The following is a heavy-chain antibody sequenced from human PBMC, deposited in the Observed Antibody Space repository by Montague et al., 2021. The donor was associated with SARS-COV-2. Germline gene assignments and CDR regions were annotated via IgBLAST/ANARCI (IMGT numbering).Heavy chain of an antibody. CDR1: GFAFNVFG. CDR3: ARDLESGRYFDY. Sequence: SLRLSCAASGFAFNVFGMHWVRQAPGKGLEWVAVIGHDGTYQKYAGSVRGRFTISRDNFKNMLFLQTDSLRAEDTAVYYCARDLESGRYFDYCGQGTQVTVSS. V-gene: IGHV3-33*01. CDR2: IGHDGTYQ. D-gene: IGHD3-10*01. J-gene: IGHJ4*02.